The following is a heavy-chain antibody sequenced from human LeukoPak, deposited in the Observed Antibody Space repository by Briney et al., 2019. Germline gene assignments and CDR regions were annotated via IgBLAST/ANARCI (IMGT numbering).Heavy chain of an antibody. V-gene: IGHV1-2*02. CDR2: INPNSGGT. CDR3: ARDIGSGYSYGLYNWFDP. D-gene: IGHD5-18*01. CDR1: GYTFTSYG. Sequence: GASVKVSCKASGYTFTSYGISWVRQAPGQGLEWMGWINPNSGGTNYAQKFQGRVTMTSDTSISTAYMELSRLRSDDTAVYYCARDIGSGYSYGLYNWFDPWGQGTLVTVSS. J-gene: IGHJ5*02.